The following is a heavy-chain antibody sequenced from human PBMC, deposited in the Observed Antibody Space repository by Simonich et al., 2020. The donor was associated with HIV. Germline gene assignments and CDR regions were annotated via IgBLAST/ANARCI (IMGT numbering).Heavy chain of an antibody. Sequence: QVQLVQSGAEVKKPGASVTVSCKASGYTFTGYYMHWVRQAPGHGLEWMGWINPNSGGTNDAQKFQGRVTMTRDTSISTAYMELSRLRSDDTAVYYCARGGYFDWLSNPDYWGQGTLVTVSS. CDR3: ARGGYFDWLSNPDY. V-gene: IGHV1-2*02. CDR2: INPNSGGT. J-gene: IGHJ4*02. CDR1: GYTFTGYY. D-gene: IGHD3-9*01.